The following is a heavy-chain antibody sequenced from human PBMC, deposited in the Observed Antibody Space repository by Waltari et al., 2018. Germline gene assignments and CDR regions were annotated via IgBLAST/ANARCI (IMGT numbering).Heavy chain of an antibody. D-gene: IGHD3-3*01. CDR2: ISESGST. CDR1: GVSLSRSNYY. CDR3: ARRENYNFWRDSFDV. V-gene: IGHV4-39*07. Sequence: QQHLQESGPGLVKPSETLSLTCTVSGVSLSRSNYYWGWIRQPPGKGLEWIGQISESGSTSYNPSLKSRVTISVDTSRNQISLNLYSVTAADAAVYYCARRENYNFWRDSFDVWGQGTVVTVSS. J-gene: IGHJ3*01.